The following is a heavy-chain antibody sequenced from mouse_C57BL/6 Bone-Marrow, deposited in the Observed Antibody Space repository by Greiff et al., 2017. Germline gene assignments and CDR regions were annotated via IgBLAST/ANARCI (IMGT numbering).Heavy chain of an antibody. CDR3: ARFYYYGSSLFDY. J-gene: IGHJ2*01. D-gene: IGHD1-1*01. V-gene: IGHV1-81*01. Sequence: QVQLKESGAELARPGASVKLSCKASGYTFTSYGISWVKQRTIQGLEWIGEIYPRSGNTHYNEKFKGKATLTADKSSSPAYMELRSLTSEDSAVXFCARFYYYGSSLFDYWGKGTTLTVSS. CDR1: GYTFTSYG. CDR2: IYPRSGNT.